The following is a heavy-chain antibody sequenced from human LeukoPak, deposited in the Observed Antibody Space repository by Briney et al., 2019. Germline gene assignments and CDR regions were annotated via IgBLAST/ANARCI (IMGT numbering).Heavy chain of an antibody. D-gene: IGHD5-12*01. CDR3: ARVRAVSGYDPYYYYGMDV. CDR2: IYYSGST. V-gene: IGHV4-59*01. CDR1: GGSISSYY. J-gene: IGHJ6*02. Sequence: SETLSLTCTASGGSISSYYWSWIRQPPGKGLEWIGYIYYSGSTNYNPSLKSRVTISVDTSKNQFSLKLSSVTAADTAVYYCARVRAVSGYDPYYYYGMDVWGQGTTVTVSS.